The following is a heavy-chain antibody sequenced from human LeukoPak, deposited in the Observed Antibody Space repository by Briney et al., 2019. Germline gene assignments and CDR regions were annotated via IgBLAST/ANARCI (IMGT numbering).Heavy chain of an antibody. D-gene: IGHD3-16*02. CDR1: GYTFTGYY. V-gene: IGHV1-2*06. J-gene: IGHJ5*02. CDR3: ARGYDYVWGSYRKNWFDP. Sequence: ASVKVSCKASGYTFTGYYMHWVRQAPGQGLEWMGRINPNSGGTNYAQKFQGRVTMTRDTSISTAYMELSRLRSEDTAVYYCARGYDYVWGSYRKNWFDPWGQGTLVTVSS. CDR2: INPNSGGT.